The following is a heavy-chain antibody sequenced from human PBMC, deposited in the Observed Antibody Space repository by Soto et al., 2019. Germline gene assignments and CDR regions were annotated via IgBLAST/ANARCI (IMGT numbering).Heavy chain of an antibody. D-gene: IGHD6-13*01. V-gene: IGHV1-69*02. CDR3: ASQYSRTYHDAFDI. Sequence: ASVKVSCKASGGTFSSYTISWVRQAPGQGLEWMGRIIPILGIANYAQKFQGRVTITADKSTSTAYMELSSLRSEDTAVYYCASQYSRTYHDAFDIWGQGTMVTVSS. CDR1: GGTFSSYT. CDR2: IIPILGIA. J-gene: IGHJ3*02.